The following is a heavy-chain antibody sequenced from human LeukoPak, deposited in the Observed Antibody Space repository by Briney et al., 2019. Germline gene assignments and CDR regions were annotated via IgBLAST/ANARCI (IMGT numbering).Heavy chain of an antibody. D-gene: IGHD2-2*01. J-gene: IGHJ4*02. Sequence: GGSLRLSCAASGITFSYYWMSWVRQAPGTGLEWVANIKQDGTVQYYLDSVMGRFTISRDNGKNSLYLQMNKLRADDTAVYYCARASSRGGYCKSTSCAYFFDSWGQGTLVTVSS. V-gene: IGHV3-7*01. CDR2: IKQDGTVQ. CDR3: ARASSRGGYCKSTSCAYFFDS. CDR1: GITFSYYW.